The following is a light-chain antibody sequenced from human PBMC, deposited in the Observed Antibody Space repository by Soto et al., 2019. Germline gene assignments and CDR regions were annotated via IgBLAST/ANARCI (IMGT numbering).Light chain of an antibody. Sequence: DIQMTQSPSFLSASVGDRVTITCRASQGIRNSLAWYQHKPGKVPKLLIYAASTLYSGVSSRFSGSGSGTDFTLTIGSLQPEDVAVYYCQKHSSVPFTFGGGTKGEIK. CDR2: AAS. V-gene: IGKV1-27*01. J-gene: IGKJ4*01. CDR1: QGIRNS. CDR3: QKHSSVPFT.